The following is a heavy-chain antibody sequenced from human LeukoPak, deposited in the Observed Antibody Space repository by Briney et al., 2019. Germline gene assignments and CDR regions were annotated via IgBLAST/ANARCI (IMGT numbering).Heavy chain of an antibody. J-gene: IGHJ4*02. D-gene: IGHD3-3*01. V-gene: IGHV4-61*02. Sequence: SETLSLTCTVSGGSISSSSYYWSWIRQPAGKGLEWIGRIYTGGSTNYNPSLKSRVTISVDTSKNQFSLKLNSVTAADTAVYYCARDHYDFHFDYWGQGTLVTVSS. CDR2: IYTGGST. CDR1: GGSISSSSYY. CDR3: ARDHYDFHFDY.